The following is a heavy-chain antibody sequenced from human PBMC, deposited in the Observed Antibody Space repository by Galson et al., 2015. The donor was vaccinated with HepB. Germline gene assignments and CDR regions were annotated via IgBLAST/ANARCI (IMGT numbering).Heavy chain of an antibody. V-gene: IGHV1-18*04. Sequence: SVKVSCKASGYSFTSYGISWVRQAPGQGLEWMGWISVHNGYTNYAQKLQGRVTMSTDTSTTTAYMELRSLRSDDTAVYYCAGHYISGAPYDAFGIWGQGTTVTVSS. D-gene: IGHD1-20*01. CDR1: GYSFTSYG. J-gene: IGHJ3*02. CDR2: ISVHNGYT. CDR3: AGHYISGAPYDAFGI.